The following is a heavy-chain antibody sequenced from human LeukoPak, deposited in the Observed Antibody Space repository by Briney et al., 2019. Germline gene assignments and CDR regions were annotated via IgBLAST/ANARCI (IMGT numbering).Heavy chain of an antibody. J-gene: IGHJ4*02. Sequence: PGGSLRLSCAASGFTFSAYEMNWVRQAPGKGLEWVSYIGSSGSTVYYADSLRGRFIISRDNAKTSLYLQMTSLRAEDTAVYYCATSSRILPAASLDYWGQGALVTVSS. CDR3: ATSSRILPAASLDY. V-gene: IGHV3-48*03. D-gene: IGHD2-2*01. CDR2: IGSSGSTV. CDR1: GFTFSAYE.